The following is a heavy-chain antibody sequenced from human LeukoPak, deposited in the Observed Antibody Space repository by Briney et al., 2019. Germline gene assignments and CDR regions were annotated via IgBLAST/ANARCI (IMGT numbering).Heavy chain of an antibody. J-gene: IGHJ4*02. V-gene: IGHV4-34*01. CDR2: INHSGST. CDR1: GGSFSGYY. D-gene: IGHD2-15*01. Sequence: ASETLSLTCAVYGGSFSGYYWSWIRQPPGKGLEWIGEINHSGSTNYNPSLKSRVTISVDTSKNQFSLKLSSVTAAGTAVYYCARVGGAADYWGQGTLVTVSS. CDR3: ARVGGAADY.